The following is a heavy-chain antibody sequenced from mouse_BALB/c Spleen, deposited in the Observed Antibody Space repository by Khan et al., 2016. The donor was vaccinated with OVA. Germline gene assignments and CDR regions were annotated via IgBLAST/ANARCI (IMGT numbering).Heavy chain of an antibody. D-gene: IGHD2-10*01. V-gene: IGHV9-3-1*01. Sequence: QIQLVQSGPELKKPGETVKISCKASGYTFTNFGMNWVKQAPGKGLKWMGWINTNTGEPTYADDFKGRFAFSLETSANTAYLQISNLKNEDTATYFCARPPYFSYVLVYWGQGTSVTVSS. J-gene: IGHJ4*01. CDR1: GYTFTNFG. CDR3: ARPPYFSYVLVY. CDR2: INTNTGEP.